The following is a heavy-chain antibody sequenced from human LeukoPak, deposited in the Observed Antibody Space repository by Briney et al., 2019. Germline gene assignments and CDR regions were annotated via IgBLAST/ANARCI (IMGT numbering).Heavy chain of an antibody. J-gene: IGHJ3*02. CDR3: ARVKVSKGAFDI. D-gene: IGHD5/OR15-5a*01. CDR1: GGSISSYY. Sequence: SETLSLTCTVSGGSISSYYWSWIRQPPGKGLEWIGYIYYSGSTNYNPSLKSRVTISVDTSKNQFSLKLSSVTAADTAVYYCARVKVSKGAFDIWGQGTMVTVSS. CDR2: IYYSGST. V-gene: IGHV4-59*01.